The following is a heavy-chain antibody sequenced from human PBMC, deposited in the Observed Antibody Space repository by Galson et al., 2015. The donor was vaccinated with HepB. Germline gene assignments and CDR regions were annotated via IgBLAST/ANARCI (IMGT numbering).Heavy chain of an antibody. Sequence: SVKVSCKASGYTFTGYYMHWVRQAPGQGLEWMGRINPNSGGTNYAQKFQGRVTMTRDTSISTAYMELSRLRSDDTAVYYCARVAGIFDDSLDYWGQGTLVTVSS. V-gene: IGHV1-2*06. CDR3: ARVAGIFDDSLDY. CDR2: INPNSGGT. D-gene: IGHD2/OR15-2a*01. J-gene: IGHJ4*02. CDR1: GYTFTGYY.